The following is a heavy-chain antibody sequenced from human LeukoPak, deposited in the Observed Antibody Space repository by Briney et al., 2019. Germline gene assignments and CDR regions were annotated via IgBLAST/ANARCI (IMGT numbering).Heavy chain of an antibody. CDR3: ASAGLWAGHFDY. CDR1: GFTVSSDY. V-gene: IGHV3-53*01. J-gene: IGHJ4*02. Sequence: GGSLRLSCAASGFTVSSDYMSWVRHAPGKGLEWVSVIYSGGSTYYADSVKGRFTISRDNSKNTLYLQMNSLRAEDTAVYYCASAGLWAGHFDYWGQGTLVTVSS. D-gene: IGHD4/OR15-4a*01. CDR2: IYSGGST.